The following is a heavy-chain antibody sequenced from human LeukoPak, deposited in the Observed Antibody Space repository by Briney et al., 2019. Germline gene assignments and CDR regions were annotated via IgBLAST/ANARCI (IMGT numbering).Heavy chain of an antibody. V-gene: IGHV4-38-2*02. Sequence: SETLSLTCTVSGYSISSGYYWGWIRQPPGKGLEWIGSIYHSGSTYYNPSLKSRVTISVDTSKNQFSLKLSSVTAADTAVYYCARDRTTTVDDSSGYYRYWGQGTLVTVSS. CDR2: IYHSGST. CDR1: GYSISSGYY. J-gene: IGHJ4*02. D-gene: IGHD3-22*01. CDR3: ARDRTTTVDDSSGYYRY.